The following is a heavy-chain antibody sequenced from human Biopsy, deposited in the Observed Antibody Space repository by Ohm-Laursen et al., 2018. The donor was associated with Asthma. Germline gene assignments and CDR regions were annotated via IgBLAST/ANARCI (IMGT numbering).Heavy chain of an antibody. CDR3: AKSADYYDSTDYLDF. CDR1: GFSFDDFA. V-gene: IGHV3-9*01. J-gene: IGHJ4*01. D-gene: IGHD3-22*01. Sequence: SLRLPCAASGFSFDDFAMHWVRQAPGKGPERVSRISWNSGNIDYADSVKGRFTIPRDNAKNSLYLQMQSLRPEDTAFYYCAKSADYYDSTDYLDFWGRGTLVTVSS. CDR2: ISWNSGNI.